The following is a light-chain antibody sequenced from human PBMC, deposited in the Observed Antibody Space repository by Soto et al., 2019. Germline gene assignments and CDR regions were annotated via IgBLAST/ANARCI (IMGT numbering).Light chain of an antibody. V-gene: IGLV1-40*01. CDR1: SSNIGAGYD. J-gene: IGLJ2*01. CDR2: RNS. CDR3: QSYHSGLSVVV. Sequence: QSVLTQPPSVSGAPGQRVTISCTGSSSNIGAGYDVHWYQLLPGTAPKLLIYRNSNRPSGVPDRFSGSKSGTSASLAITGLQAEDEADYYCQSYHSGLSVVVFGGGTQLTVL.